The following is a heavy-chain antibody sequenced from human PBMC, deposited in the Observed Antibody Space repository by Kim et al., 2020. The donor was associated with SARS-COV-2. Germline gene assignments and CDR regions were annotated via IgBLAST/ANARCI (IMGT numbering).Heavy chain of an antibody. J-gene: IGHJ6*02. CDR3: ARILISYYCGPMDA. D-gene: IGHD3-22*01. CDR1: GFTFSYHW. Sequence: GGSLRLSCAASGFTFSYHWMNWVRQAPGKGLEWVANIKADGTEKNYLDSVRGRFTMSRDNSQNMLFLQMNSLREEDTAVYFCARILISYYCGPMDAWGQG. V-gene: IGHV3-7*01. CDR2: IKADGTEK.